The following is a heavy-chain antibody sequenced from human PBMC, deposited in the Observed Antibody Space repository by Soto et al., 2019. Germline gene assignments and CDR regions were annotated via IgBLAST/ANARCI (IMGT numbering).Heavy chain of an antibody. V-gene: IGHV1-18*01. CDR1: GYTFTNYV. J-gene: IGHJ3*02. CDR2: ISAYNGDT. Sequence: GASVKVSCKASGYTFTNYVITWVRQAPGQGLEWMGWISAYNGDTNYAQRFQDRVTMTRDTSTNTVCMELRSLRSDDTAVYYCARDIDFLAVEPDAFDIWGQGTMVTVSS. D-gene: IGHD6-19*01. CDR3: ARDIDFLAVEPDAFDI.